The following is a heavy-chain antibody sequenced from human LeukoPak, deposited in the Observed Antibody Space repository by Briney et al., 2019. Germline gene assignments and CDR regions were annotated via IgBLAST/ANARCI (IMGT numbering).Heavy chain of an antibody. CDR3: ARRRSKAYEN. J-gene: IGHJ4*02. D-gene: IGHD3-22*01. V-gene: IGHV3-53*01. CDR2: ISSGSST. CDR1: GFTDSSHY. Sequence: PGGSLRLSCAASGFTDSSHYMTWVRQGPGKGLEWVSLISSGSSTYYADSVKGRFTISRDNSKNTLYLQLNSLRADDTAVYYCARRRSKAYENWGQGTLVTVSS.